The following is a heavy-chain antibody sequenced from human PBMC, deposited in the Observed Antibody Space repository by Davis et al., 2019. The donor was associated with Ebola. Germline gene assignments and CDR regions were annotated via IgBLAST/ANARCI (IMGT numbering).Heavy chain of an antibody. CDR1: GYPFTSSG. V-gene: IGHV1-18*04. Sequence: AASVKVSCKTSGYPFTSSGVTWVRQAPGQGLQWMGWISPHNGNTKYAEKFQGRVTMTTDTSTSTAYMELRSLGSDDTAIYYCARDSFCTYGVCNDRDFDYWGQGTLVTVSS. D-gene: IGHD2-8*01. CDR3: ARDSFCTYGVCNDRDFDY. CDR2: ISPHNGNT. J-gene: IGHJ4*02.